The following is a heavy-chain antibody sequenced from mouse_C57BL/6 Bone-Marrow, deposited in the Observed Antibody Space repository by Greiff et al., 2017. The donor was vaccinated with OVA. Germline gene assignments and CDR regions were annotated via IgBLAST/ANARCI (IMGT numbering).Heavy chain of an antibody. V-gene: IGHV5-9-1*02. J-gene: IGHJ4*01. Sequence: VQLKESGEGLVKPGGSLKLSCAASGFTFSSYAMSWVRQTPEKRLEWVAYISSGGDYIYYADTVKGRFTIARDNARNTLYLQMSSLKSEDTAMYYCTRVGGDYAMDYWGQGTSVTVSS. D-gene: IGHD1-1*02. CDR2: ISSGGDYI. CDR1: GFTFSSYA. CDR3: TRVGGDYAMDY.